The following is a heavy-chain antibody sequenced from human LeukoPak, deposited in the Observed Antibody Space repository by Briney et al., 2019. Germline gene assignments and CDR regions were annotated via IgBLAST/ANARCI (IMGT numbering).Heavy chain of an antibody. V-gene: IGHV4-34*01. D-gene: IGHD4-23*01. Sequence: SETLSLTCAVYGGSFSGYYWSWIRQPPGKGLGGIGEINHSGSTNYNPSLKSRVTISVDTSKNQFSLKLSSVTAADTAVYYCARVYGGNSAVDYWGQGTLVTVSS. CDR1: GGSFSGYY. CDR2: INHSGST. CDR3: ARVYGGNSAVDY. J-gene: IGHJ4*02.